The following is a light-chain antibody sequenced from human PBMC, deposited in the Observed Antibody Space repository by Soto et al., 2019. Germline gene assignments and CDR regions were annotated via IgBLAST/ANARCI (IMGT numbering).Light chain of an antibody. CDR3: QQYNTYSQGS. CDR2: DAS. Sequence: DIQMTQSPSTLSASVGDRVTITCRASQSISGWLAWYQQKPGKAPKLLIYDASYLESGVPSRFSGSGSGTEFTLTISSLQPDDFATYYCQQYNTYSQGSFGQGTKVDI. V-gene: IGKV1-5*01. J-gene: IGKJ1*01. CDR1: QSISGW.